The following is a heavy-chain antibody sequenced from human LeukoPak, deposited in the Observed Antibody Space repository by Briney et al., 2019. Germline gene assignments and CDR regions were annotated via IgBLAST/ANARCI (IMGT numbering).Heavy chain of an antibody. V-gene: IGHV4-30-2*01. Sequence: PSETLSLTCTVSGGSISSGGYYWSWIRQPPGKGLEWIGYIYHSGSTYYNPSLKSQVTISVDRSKNQFSLKLSSVTAADTAVYYCASPAYCSSTSCYKSDYWGQGIPVTVSS. D-gene: IGHD2-2*02. CDR2: IYHSGST. CDR3: ASPAYCSSTSCYKSDY. CDR1: GGSISSGGYY. J-gene: IGHJ4*02.